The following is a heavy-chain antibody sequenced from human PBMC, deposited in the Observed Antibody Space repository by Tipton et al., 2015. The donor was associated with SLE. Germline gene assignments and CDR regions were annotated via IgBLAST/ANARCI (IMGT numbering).Heavy chain of an antibody. CDR1: GGSISSSSYY. J-gene: IGHJ5*02. CDR3: ARPGYFNWLDP. Sequence: TLSLTCTVSGGSISSSSYYWGWIRQPPGKGLEWIGSIYYSGSTYYNPSLKSRVTISVDTSKNQFSLKLSSVTAADTAVYYCARPGYFNWLDPWGQGTLVTVSS. CDR2: IYYSGST. V-gene: IGHV4-39*07. D-gene: IGHD5-18*01.